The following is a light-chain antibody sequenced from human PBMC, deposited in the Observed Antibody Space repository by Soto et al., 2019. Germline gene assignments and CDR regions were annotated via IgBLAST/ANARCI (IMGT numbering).Light chain of an antibody. Sequence: EIVLTKSPDTLSLSPGERATLSCRASQSVSSSYLAWYQQKPGQAPRLLIYGVSSRATGIPDRFSGSGSGTDFTLTISRLEPEDFAVYYCQQYGRSPFTFGPGTRVDIK. CDR1: QSVSSSY. CDR2: GVS. CDR3: QQYGRSPFT. V-gene: IGKV3-20*01. J-gene: IGKJ3*01.